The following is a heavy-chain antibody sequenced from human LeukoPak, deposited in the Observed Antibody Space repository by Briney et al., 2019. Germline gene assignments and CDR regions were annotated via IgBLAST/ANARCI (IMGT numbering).Heavy chain of an antibody. CDR2: IYYSGNT. V-gene: IGHV4-39*07. D-gene: IGHD2-15*01. CDR1: GDSISSSNYY. J-gene: IGHJ6*03. CDR3: ARDRGSAGTCYSEYYYYYFLDV. Sequence: SETLSLTCTVSGDSISSSNYYWGWIRQPPGKGLEWTGSIYYSGNTYYNPPLKSRVTMSVDPSQNQFSLKLTSVTAADAAVYYCARDRGSAGTCYSEYYYYYFLDVWGKGTTVTVSS.